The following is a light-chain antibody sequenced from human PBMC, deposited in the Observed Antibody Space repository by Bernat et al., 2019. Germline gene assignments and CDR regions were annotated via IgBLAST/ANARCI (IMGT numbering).Light chain of an antibody. J-gene: IGKJ1*01. V-gene: IGKV3-20*01. CDR3: QQYAKGLAAT. CDR1: QSVSSSY. Sequence: EIVLTQSPGTLSLSPGERATLSCRASQSVSSSYLAWYQQKPGQAPRLLIYGASSRATGIPDRFSGSGSGTDFTLTISRLEPEDFAVYYCQQYAKGLAATFGQGTKVEIK. CDR2: GAS.